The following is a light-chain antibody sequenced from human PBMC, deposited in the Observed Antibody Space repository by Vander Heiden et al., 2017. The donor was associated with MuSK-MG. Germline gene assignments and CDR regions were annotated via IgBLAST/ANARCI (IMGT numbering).Light chain of an antibody. CDR3: QQYYITPLT. V-gene: IGKV4-1*01. J-gene: IGKJ4*01. Sequence: VMTQSPDSLAVSLGERATINCKSSQSVLYSSNNKNYLAWYQQKPGQPPKLLLYWASTRESGVPDRFSGSGSGTDFTLTISSLRAEDVAVYYCQQYYITPLTFGGGTKVAIK. CDR1: QSVLYSSNNKNY. CDR2: WAS.